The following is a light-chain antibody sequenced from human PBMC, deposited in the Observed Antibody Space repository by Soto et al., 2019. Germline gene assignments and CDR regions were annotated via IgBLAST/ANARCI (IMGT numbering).Light chain of an antibody. CDR2: DVH. V-gene: IGLV2-14*03. CDR3: SSYTAYAPFYV. CDR1: RTDVDGHDY. J-gene: IGLJ1*01. Sequence: QSVLTQPASVSGSPGQSITISCTGARTDVDGHDYVSWYQQHPGQPPKLIIFDVHNRPSGVSGRYSGSKSGDTASLTISGLQAEDDAVYHCSSYTAYAPFYVFGTGTRSPS.